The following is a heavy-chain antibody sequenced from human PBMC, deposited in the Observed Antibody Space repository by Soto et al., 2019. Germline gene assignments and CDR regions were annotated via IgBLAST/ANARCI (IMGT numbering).Heavy chain of an antibody. CDR2: INAYNGNT. CDR1: GYTFTSYG. CDR3: ARAELEGRYLVEYFQH. J-gene: IGHJ1*01. D-gene: IGHD1-1*01. Sequence: ASVKVSCKASGYTFTSYGISWVRQAPGQGLEWMGWINAYNGNTNYAQIFQDRVTMTTDTSTSTAYMELRSLRSDDTAMYYCARAELEGRYLVEYFQHWGQGTLVTVSS. V-gene: IGHV1-18*01.